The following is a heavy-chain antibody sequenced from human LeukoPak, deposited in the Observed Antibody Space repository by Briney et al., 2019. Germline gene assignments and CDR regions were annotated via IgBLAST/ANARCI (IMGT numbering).Heavy chain of an antibody. J-gene: IGHJ6*03. CDR1: GFTFSGYS. V-gene: IGHV3-21*06. Sequence: PGGSLRLSCAASGFTFSGYSINWVRQAPGKGLEWVSSISGSSNYIYYTDSVKGRFTISRDNAKNSLFLQMNSLRAEDTAVYYCARDHQRIPGSGYQNYYYYYMDVWGKGTTVTISS. CDR3: ARDHQRIPGSGYQNYYYYYMDV. D-gene: IGHD5-12*01. CDR2: ISGSSNYI.